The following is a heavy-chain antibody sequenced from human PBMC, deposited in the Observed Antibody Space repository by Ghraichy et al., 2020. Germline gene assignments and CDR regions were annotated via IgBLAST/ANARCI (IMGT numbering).Heavy chain of an antibody. CDR2: IKENGNAK. V-gene: IGHV3-7*01. Sequence: GGSLRLSCAASGFSFSSFWMNWVRQAPGKGLEWVANIKENGNAKSYADSVKGRFTISRDNAKNSLFLQMDNLRVEDTAVYYCARKTMPAGPACWGQGTLVTVSS. CDR1: GFSFSSFW. J-gene: IGHJ4*02. D-gene: IGHD6-13*01. CDR3: ARKTMPAGPAC.